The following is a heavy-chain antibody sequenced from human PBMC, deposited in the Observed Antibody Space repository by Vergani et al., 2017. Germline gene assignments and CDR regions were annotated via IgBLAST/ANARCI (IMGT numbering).Heavy chain of an antibody. CDR3: ARDLSIATRRGDDY. J-gene: IGHJ4*02. D-gene: IGHD6-6*01. Sequence: QVQLVQSGAEVKKPGSSVKVSCKASGGTFSSYAISWVRQAPGQGLEWMGGIIPIFGTANYAQKFQGRVTMTTDTSTSTAYMELRSLRSDDTAVYYCARDLSIATRRGDDYWGQGTLVTVSS. CDR1: GGTFSSYA. V-gene: IGHV1-69*06. CDR2: IIPIFGTA.